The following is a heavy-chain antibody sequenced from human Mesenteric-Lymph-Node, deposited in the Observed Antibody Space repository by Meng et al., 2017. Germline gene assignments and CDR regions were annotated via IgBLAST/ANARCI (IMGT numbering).Heavy chain of an antibody. V-gene: IGHV1-46*01. CDR1: GYTFTSYY. Sequence: QVQLVQSGAEVKKPGASVKVSCKASGYTFTSYYMHWGRQAPGQGLEWMGIINPSGGSTSYAQKFQGRVTMTRDTSTSTVYMELSSLRSEDTAVYYCARAYETHYWYFDLWGRGTLVTVSS. CDR3: ARAYETHYWYFDL. CDR2: INPSGGST. D-gene: IGHD3-22*01. J-gene: IGHJ2*01.